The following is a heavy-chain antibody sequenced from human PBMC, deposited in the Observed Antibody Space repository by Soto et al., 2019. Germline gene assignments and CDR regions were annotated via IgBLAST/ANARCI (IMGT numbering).Heavy chain of an antibody. CDR3: ARTNSSSYSRYPVYYGLDV. D-gene: IGHD3-22*01. J-gene: IGHJ6*02. Sequence: QVQLQESGPGLVKPSETLSLTCTVSGDSIGSYFWSWIRQSPGKGLEWIGCVYHSGSTNYSPSLKRRVTISVDMSKNQFSLRLNSVTAADTAVYYCARTNSSSYSRYPVYYGLDVWGQGTTVTVSS. V-gene: IGHV4-59*01. CDR2: VYHSGST. CDR1: GDSIGSYF.